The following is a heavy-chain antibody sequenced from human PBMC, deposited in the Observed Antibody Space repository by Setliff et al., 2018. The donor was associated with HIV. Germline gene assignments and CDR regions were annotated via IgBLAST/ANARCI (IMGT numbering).Heavy chain of an antibody. V-gene: IGHV4-4*08. D-gene: IGHD2-15*01. J-gene: IGHJ6*03. CDR3: ARARGGCSGGSCPAHHYYYYMDV. CDR1: GGSISSYY. CDR2: IYINGIT. Sequence: SETLSLTCTVSGGSISSYYWSWIRQPPGKGLEWVGHIYINGITNYSPSLESRVTISVDTSKKQFSLKLSSVTAADTAVYYCARARGGCSGGSCPAHHYYYYMDVWGKGTTVTVSS.